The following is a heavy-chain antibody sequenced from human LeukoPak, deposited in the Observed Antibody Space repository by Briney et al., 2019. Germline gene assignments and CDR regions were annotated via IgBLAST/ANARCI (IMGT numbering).Heavy chain of an antibody. CDR1: GGSISSGGYY. CDR3: ASAVDYYYDSSGFRY. D-gene: IGHD3-22*01. Sequence: SETLSLTCTVSGGSISSGGYYWSWIRQHPGKGLEWIGYIFHGRTFYSPSLKSRAAISVDTSKNQFTLRLTSVTAADTAVYFYASAVDYYYDSSGFRYWGQGTLVPVSS. CDR2: IFHGRT. V-gene: IGHV4-30-4*08. J-gene: IGHJ4*02.